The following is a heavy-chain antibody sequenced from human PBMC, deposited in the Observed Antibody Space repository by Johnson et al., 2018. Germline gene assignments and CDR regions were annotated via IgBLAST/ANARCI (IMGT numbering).Heavy chain of an antibody. J-gene: IGHJ3*02. V-gene: IGHV4-59*01. D-gene: IGHD6-25*01. CDR1: GGSINSYY. CDR3: AGGHPDDAFGI. CDR2: IYYRGGS. Sequence: QVQLQESGPGLVKPSETLSLTCTVSGGSINSYYWSWIRQPPGKGLEWIGYIYYRGGSNYNPSLKSRVPISVDTSKSQFSLRLSSVTAADTALYYWAGGHPDDAFGIWGQGTMVTVSS.